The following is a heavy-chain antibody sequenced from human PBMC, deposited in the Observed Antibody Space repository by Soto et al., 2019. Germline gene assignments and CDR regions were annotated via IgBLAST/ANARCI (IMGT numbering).Heavy chain of an antibody. CDR1: GFTFSSYP. Sequence: DVQLLESGGGLVQPGGSLRLSCAASGFTFSSYPMSWVRQAPGKGLEWVSAISGSGDTTNYTDSVKGRFTISRDNSKNTLYLQMNSLRAEDTAVYYCAIVVYGSGSKSFDYWGQGTLVTVSS. CDR2: ISGSGDTT. D-gene: IGHD3-10*01. CDR3: AIVVYGSGSKSFDY. J-gene: IGHJ4*02. V-gene: IGHV3-23*01.